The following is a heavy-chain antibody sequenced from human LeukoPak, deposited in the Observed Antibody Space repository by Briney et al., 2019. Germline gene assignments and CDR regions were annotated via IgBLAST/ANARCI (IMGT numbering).Heavy chain of an antibody. V-gene: IGHV1-69*01. Sequence: SVKVSCKASGGTFSSYAISWVRQAPGQGLEWMGGIIPIFGTANYAQKFQGRVTITADESTSTAYMELSSLRSEDTAVYYCARDREYSSSGWNYWGQGTLVIVSS. D-gene: IGHD6-6*01. J-gene: IGHJ4*02. CDR3: ARDREYSSSGWNY. CDR2: IIPIFGTA. CDR1: GGTFSSYA.